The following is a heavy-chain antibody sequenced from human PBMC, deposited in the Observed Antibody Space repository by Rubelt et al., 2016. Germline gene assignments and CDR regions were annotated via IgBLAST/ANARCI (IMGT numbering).Heavy chain of an antibody. Sequence: EVQLVESGGGLVQPGGSLRLSCAASGFTFSDHWMSWVRQAPGRGPEWVANIKQDGSEKYYVDSVKGRFTISRDNAKNSLYLQMSSLRAEDTAVYYCARGTGAAYWGQGTLVAVSS. D-gene: IGHD2-8*02. J-gene: IGHJ1*01. V-gene: IGHV3-7*04. CDR1: GFTFSDHW. CDR2: IKQDGSEK. CDR3: ARGTGAAY.